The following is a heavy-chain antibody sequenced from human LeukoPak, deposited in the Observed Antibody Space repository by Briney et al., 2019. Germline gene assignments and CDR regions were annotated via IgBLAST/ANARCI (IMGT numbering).Heavy chain of an antibody. CDR1: GGSISSSSYY. D-gene: IGHD6-6*01. CDR3: ARHGPLTRYSSSSGWFDP. V-gene: IGHV4-39*01. CDR2: IYYTGST. J-gene: IGHJ5*02. Sequence: SETLSLTCTVSGGSISSSSYYWGWIRQPPGKGLEWIVNIYYTGSTYYNPSLKSRVTISVDASKNQFSSNLSSVTAADTALYYCARHGPLTRYSSSSGWFDPWGPGTLVTVSS.